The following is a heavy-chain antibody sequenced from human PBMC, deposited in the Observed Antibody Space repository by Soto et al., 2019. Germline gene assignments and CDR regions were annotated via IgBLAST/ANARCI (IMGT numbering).Heavy chain of an antibody. CDR2: IYYSGST. CDR1: GGSISSGGYY. V-gene: IGHV4-31*03. Sequence: QVQLQESGPGLVKPSQTLSLTCTVSGGSISSGGYYWSWIRQHPGKGLEWIGYIYYSGSTYYNPSLKRRVTISVDTAKNQFSLKLSSVTAADTAVYYCARAPRITMVRGVPYMDVWGKGTTVTVSS. D-gene: IGHD3-10*01. J-gene: IGHJ6*03. CDR3: ARAPRITMVRGVPYMDV.